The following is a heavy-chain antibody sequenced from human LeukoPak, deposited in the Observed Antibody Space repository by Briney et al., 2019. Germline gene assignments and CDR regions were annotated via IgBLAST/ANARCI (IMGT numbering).Heavy chain of an antibody. CDR2: IRYDGSNK. CDR3: AKDSPKAVALDY. J-gene: IGHJ4*02. D-gene: IGHD6-19*01. V-gene: IGHV3-30*02. CDR1: GFTFSSYE. Sequence: GGSLRLSCAASGFTFSSYEMNWVRQAPGKGLEWVAFIRYDGSNKYYADSVKGRFTISRDNSKNTLYLQMNSLRAEDTAVYYCAKDSPKAVALDYWGQGTLVTVSS.